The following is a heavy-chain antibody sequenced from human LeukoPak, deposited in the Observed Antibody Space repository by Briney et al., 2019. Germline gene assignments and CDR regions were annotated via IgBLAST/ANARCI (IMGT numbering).Heavy chain of an antibody. CDR2: MNPNSGNT. J-gene: IGHJ4*02. D-gene: IGHD6-19*01. Sequence: ASVKVSCKASGYTFTSYDINWVRQATGQGLEWMGWMNPNSGNTGYAQKFQGRVTITRNPSISTAYMELSSLRSEDTAVYYCARTQWLAHRYYFDYWGQGTLVTVSS. CDR1: GYTFTSYD. CDR3: ARTQWLAHRYYFDY. V-gene: IGHV1-8*03.